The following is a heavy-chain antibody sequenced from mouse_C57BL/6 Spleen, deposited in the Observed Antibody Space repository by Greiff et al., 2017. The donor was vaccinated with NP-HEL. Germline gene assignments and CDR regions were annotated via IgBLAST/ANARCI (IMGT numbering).Heavy chain of an antibody. V-gene: IGHV1-82*01. CDR1: GYAFSSSW. Sequence: VQLQRSGPELVKPGASVKISCKASGYAFSSSWMNWVKQRPGKGLEWIGRIYPGDGDTNYNGKFKGKATLTADKSSSTAYMQLSSLTSEDSAVYFCAGRGTEGAMDYWGQGTSVTVSS. D-gene: IGHD3-3*01. CDR2: IYPGDGDT. CDR3: AGRGTEGAMDY. J-gene: IGHJ4*01.